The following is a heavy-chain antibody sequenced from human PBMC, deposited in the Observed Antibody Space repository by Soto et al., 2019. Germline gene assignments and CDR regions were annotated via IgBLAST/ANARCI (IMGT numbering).Heavy chain of an antibody. V-gene: IGHV3-7*01. CDR2: INQATSYR. CDR3: AKVGYNDWDFDR. J-gene: IGHJ4*02. Sequence: GGSLRLSCVASGFRFSSYWMTWVRQAPGKGLEWVAIINQATSYRYYVDSVEVQFTISRNNAKSSVYLQMNSLRAEDKALYYCAKVGYNDWDFDRWGQGTLVTVSS. CDR1: GFRFSSYW. D-gene: IGHD3-16*01.